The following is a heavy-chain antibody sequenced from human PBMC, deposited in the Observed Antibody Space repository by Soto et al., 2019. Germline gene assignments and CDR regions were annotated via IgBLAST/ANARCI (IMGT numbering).Heavy chain of an antibody. J-gene: IGHJ3*02. CDR1: GGSFSNSY. Sequence: QLQLQESGPGLVKPSETLSLNCSVSGGSFSNSYWTWIRQPAGKRLEWIGRIYTSGSTTYNPSLKSRVPLSLDTSKSQFSLRLTSVTAADTAVYYCARAPLRTAIPKDAFDIWGQGTMVTVSS. V-gene: IGHV4-4*07. D-gene: IGHD2-21*02. CDR2: IYTSGST. CDR3: ARAPLRTAIPKDAFDI.